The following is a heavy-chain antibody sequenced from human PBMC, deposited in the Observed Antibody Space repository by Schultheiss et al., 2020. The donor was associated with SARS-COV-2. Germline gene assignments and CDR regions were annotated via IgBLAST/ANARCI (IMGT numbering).Heavy chain of an antibody. V-gene: IGHV3-49*03. CDR2: IRSKAYGGTT. Sequence: GGSLRLSCTASGFTFGDYAMSWFRQAPGKGLEWVGFIRSKAYGGTTEYAASVKGRFTISRDDSKSIAYLQMNSLKTEDTAVYYCAREPISTYYDFWSGSNWFDPWGQGTLVTVSS. CDR1: GFTFGDYA. D-gene: IGHD3-3*01. CDR3: AREPISTYYDFWSGSNWFDP. J-gene: IGHJ5*02.